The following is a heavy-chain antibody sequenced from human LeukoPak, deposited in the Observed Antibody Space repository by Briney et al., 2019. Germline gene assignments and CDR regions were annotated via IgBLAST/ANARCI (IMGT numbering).Heavy chain of an antibody. J-gene: IGHJ5*02. CDR1: GGSISSSSYY. V-gene: IGHV4-39*07. CDR2: IYYSGST. CDR3: AREPDRYCSSTSCPNWYDP. D-gene: IGHD2-2*01. Sequence: SETLSLTCTVSGGSISSSSYYWGWIRQPPGKGLEWIGSIYYSGSTYYNPSLKSRATISVDTSKNQFSLKLSSVTAADTAVYYCAREPDRYCSSTSCPNWYDPWGQGTLVTVSS.